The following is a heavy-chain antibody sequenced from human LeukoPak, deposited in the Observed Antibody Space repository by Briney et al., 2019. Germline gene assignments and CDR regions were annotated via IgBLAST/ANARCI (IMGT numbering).Heavy chain of an antibody. CDR1: GGSISSGSYY. CDR3: ARRGQAAGSKGAFDY. CDR2: IDYSGTT. Sequence: SETLSLTCTVSGGSISSGSYYWGWIRQPPGKGLEWIGSIDYSGTTYYNPSLKSRVTISVDTYKNQFSLKLSSVTAADTALYYCARRGQAAGSKGAFDYWGQGTLVTVSS. D-gene: IGHD6-13*01. V-gene: IGHV4-39*01. J-gene: IGHJ4*02.